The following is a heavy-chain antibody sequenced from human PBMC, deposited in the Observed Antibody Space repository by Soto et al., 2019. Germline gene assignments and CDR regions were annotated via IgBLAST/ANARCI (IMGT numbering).Heavy chain of an antibody. D-gene: IGHD5-12*01. J-gene: IGHJ4*02. CDR3: ALGGRDGYAYRGGFDY. V-gene: IGHV1-69*01. CDR2: IIPIFGTA. CDR1: GGTFSSYA. Sequence: QVQLVQSGAEVKKPGSSVKVSCKASGGTFSSYAISWVRQAPGQGLEWMGGIIPIFGTAHYAQKFQGRVTITADESTSTAYMELSSLRSEDTAVYYCALGGRDGYAYRGGFDYWGQGTLVTVSS.